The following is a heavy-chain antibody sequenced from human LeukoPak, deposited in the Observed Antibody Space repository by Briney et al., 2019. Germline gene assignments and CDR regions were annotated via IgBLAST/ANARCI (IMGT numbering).Heavy chain of an antibody. V-gene: IGHV3-74*01. J-gene: IGHJ6*04. CDR2: INSDGTGT. Sequence: GGSLRLSCAASGYTFSSYWMHWVRQAPGKGLVWVSRINSDGTGTIYADSVKGRFTISRDNAKNTVYLQMDSLRAEDTAVYYCVRDLHGSRDVWGKGTTVTVSS. CDR3: VRDLHGSRDV. CDR1: GYTFSSYW.